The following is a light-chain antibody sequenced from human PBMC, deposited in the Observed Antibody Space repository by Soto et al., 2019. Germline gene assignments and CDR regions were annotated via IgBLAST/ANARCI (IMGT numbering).Light chain of an antibody. Sequence: QSALTQPASVSGSPGQSITIPCTGTSSDVGGHNYVSWYQHHPGKAPKLMIYDVTNRPPGVSDRFSGSKSGNTASLTISGLQAEDEADYYCSSYTSITTFYVFGTGTKLTVL. CDR1: SSDVGGHNY. CDR3: SSYTSITTFYV. J-gene: IGLJ1*01. CDR2: DVT. V-gene: IGLV2-14*03.